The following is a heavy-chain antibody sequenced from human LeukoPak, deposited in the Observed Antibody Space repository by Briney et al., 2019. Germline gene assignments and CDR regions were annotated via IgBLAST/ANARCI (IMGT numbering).Heavy chain of an antibody. V-gene: IGHV5-51*01. CDR3: ARHGRIPAAIRAGMDV. Sequence: GESLKISCKGSGYSFTSYWIGWVRQMPGKGLEWMGIIYPGDSDTRYSPSFQGQVTISADKSISTAYLQWSSLKASDTAMYYCARHGRIPAAIRAGMDVWGQGTTVTVSS. CDR2: IYPGDSDT. CDR1: GYSFTSYW. D-gene: IGHD2-2*01. J-gene: IGHJ6*02.